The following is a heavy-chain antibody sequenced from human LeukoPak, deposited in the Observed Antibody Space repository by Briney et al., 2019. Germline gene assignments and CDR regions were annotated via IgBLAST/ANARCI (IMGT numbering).Heavy chain of an antibody. CDR3: ARGGPYSYGSQPHDY. J-gene: IGHJ4*02. V-gene: IGHV4-34*01. CDR2: INHSGST. D-gene: IGHD5-18*01. CDR1: GGSFSGYY. Sequence: PSETLSLTCAVYGGSFSGYYWSWLRQPPGQGLEWIGEINHSGSTNYNPSLKSRVTISVDTSKNQFSLKLSSVTAADTAVYYCARGGPYSYGSQPHDYWGQGTLVTVSS.